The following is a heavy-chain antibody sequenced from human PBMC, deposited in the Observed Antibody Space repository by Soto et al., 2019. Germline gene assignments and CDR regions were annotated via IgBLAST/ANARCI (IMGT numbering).Heavy chain of an antibody. V-gene: IGHV3-30-3*01. J-gene: IGHJ4*02. D-gene: IGHD5-18*01. CDR3: ARDPYSYGPKFGYFDY. CDR2: ISYDGSNK. CDR1: GFTFSSYA. Sequence: QVQLVESGGGVVQPGRSLRLSCAASGFTFSSYAMHWVRQAPGKGLEWVAVISYDGSNKYYADSVKGRFTISRDNSKNTLYLQMNSLRAEDTAVYYCARDPYSYGPKFGYFDYWGQGTLVTDSS.